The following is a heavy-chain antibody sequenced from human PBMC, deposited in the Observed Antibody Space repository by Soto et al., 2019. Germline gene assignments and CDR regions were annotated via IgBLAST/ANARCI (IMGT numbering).Heavy chain of an antibody. CDR3: ARGSAAYSHEGPY. CDR1: GFTFSSYA. CDR2: ISGSGDRT. J-gene: IGHJ4*02. D-gene: IGHD5-18*01. Sequence: EVQLLESGGGLVQPGESLRLSCAASGFTFSSYAMNWVRQAPGEGLEWVSGISGSGDRTHHADSVKGRFTISRDNAKSTLYLQMNSLRAEDTAVYYCARGSAAYSHEGPYGGQGTLVTVSS. V-gene: IGHV3-23*01.